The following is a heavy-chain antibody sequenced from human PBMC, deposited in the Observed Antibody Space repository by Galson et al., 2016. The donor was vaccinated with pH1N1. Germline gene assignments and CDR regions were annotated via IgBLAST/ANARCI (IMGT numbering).Heavy chain of an antibody. CDR3: ARDPLRGALDI. J-gene: IGHJ3*02. CDR2: INDDGSER. D-gene: IGHD1-26*01. CDR1: GFTFSRSW. Sequence: SLRLSCAGSGFTFSRSWMSWVRQSPGQGLQWVANINDDGSERYYVDSVVKGRITISRDNARNSLYLQMNSLGVEDTAVYYCARDPLRGALDIWGQGTKLTVSA. V-gene: IGHV3-7*01.